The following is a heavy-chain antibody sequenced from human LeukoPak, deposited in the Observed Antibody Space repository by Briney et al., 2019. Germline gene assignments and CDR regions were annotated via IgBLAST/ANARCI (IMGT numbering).Heavy chain of an antibody. CDR3: ARDTSSSWYFSRFDY. CDR1: GGSISSYY. Sequence: SETLSLTCTVSGGSISSYYWSWIRQPPGKGLEWIGYIYYSGSTNYNPSLKSRVTISVDTSKNQFSLKLSSVTAADTAVYYCARDTSSSWYFSRFDYWGQGTLVTVSS. J-gene: IGHJ4*02. CDR2: IYYSGST. V-gene: IGHV4-59*01. D-gene: IGHD6-13*01.